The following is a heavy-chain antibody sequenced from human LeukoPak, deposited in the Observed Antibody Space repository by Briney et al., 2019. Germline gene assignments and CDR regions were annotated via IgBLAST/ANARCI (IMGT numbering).Heavy chain of an antibody. CDR1: VDPLCCYY. V-gene: IGHV4-34*01. CDR2: NNHWERN. J-gene: IGHJ4*02. D-gene: IGHD5-12*01. CDR3: ERGRNLVAVATIGTRSTHFDY. Sequence: AETVSLMCCVCVDPLCCYYGRGMRQPPGRGGEGSGENNHWERNNYNQYLQSRVTISVDTSKNQFSLKLSSVTAADTAVYYCERGRNLVAVATIGTRSTHFDYWGQGTLVTVSS.